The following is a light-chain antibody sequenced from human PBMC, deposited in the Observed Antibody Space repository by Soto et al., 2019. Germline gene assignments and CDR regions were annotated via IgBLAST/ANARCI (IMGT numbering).Light chain of an antibody. CDR3: QQYGSSPWT. Sequence: EIVLTQSPGTLSLSPEERATLSCRASQSVSSSYLAWYQQKPGQAPRPLIYGASSRAIGIPDRFSGSGSGTDFTLTISRLEPEDFAMYYCQQYGSSPWTIGQGTKVEIK. CDR2: GAS. CDR1: QSVSSSY. V-gene: IGKV3-20*01. J-gene: IGKJ1*01.